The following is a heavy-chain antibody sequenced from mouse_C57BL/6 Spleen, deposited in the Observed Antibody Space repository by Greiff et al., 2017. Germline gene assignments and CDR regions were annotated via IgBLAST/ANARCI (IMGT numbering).Heavy chain of an antibody. D-gene: IGHD1-1*01. CDR1: GFTFTDYY. V-gene: IGHV7-3*01. CDR2: IRNKANGYTT. Sequence: EVKLVESGGGLVQPGDSLSLSCAASGFTFTDYYMSWVRQPPGKALEWLGFIRNKANGYTTEYSASVKGRFTISRDNSQSILYLQMNALRAEDSATYYCASSSLRAPFAYWGQGTLVTVSA. CDR3: ASSSLRAPFAY. J-gene: IGHJ3*01.